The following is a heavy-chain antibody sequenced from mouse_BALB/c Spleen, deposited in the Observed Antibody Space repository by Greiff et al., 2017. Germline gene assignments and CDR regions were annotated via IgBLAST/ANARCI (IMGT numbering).Heavy chain of an antibody. V-gene: IGHV3-6*02. D-gene: IGHD2-2*01. CDR2: ISYDGSN. CDR1: GYSITSGYY. CDR3: ARGEGYDFDY. Sequence: EVQVVESGPGLVKPSQSLSLTCSVTGYSITSGYYWNWIRQFPGNKLEWMGYISYDGSNNYNPSLKNRIAITRDTSKNQFFLKLNSVTTEDTATYYCARGEGYDFDYWGQGTTLTVSS. J-gene: IGHJ2*01.